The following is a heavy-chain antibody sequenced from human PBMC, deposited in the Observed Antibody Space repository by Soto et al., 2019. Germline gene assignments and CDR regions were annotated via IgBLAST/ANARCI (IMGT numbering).Heavy chain of an antibody. CDR1: GFTFRNFV. J-gene: IGHJ4*02. CDR3: AQDRGWGVVSPSRDS. CDR2: IRATGGQT. Sequence: EVQLLESGGGVVQPGGSLRLSCAASGFTFRNFVMSWVRQAPGKGLEWVSAIRATGGQTFYADSVKGRFTISRDNSKNMLYLQINSLRDEDTALYFCAQDRGWGVVSPSRDSWGQGTLVTVSS. V-gene: IGHV3-23*01. D-gene: IGHD2-21*01.